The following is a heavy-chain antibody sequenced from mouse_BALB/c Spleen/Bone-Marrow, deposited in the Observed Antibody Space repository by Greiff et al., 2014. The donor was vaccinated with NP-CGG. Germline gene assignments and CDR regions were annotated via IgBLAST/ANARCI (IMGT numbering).Heavy chain of an antibody. CDR1: GFNIKDTY. CDR3: AVYDYEGFAY. D-gene: IGHD2-4*01. V-gene: IGHV14-3*02. Sequence: VQLQQPGAELVKPGASVKLSCTASGFNIKDTYMHWVEQRPEQGLEWIGRIDPANGNTKYDPKFQGKATITADTSSNTAYLQLSSLTSEDTAVYYCAVYDYEGFAYWGQGTLVTVSA. J-gene: IGHJ3*01. CDR2: IDPANGNT.